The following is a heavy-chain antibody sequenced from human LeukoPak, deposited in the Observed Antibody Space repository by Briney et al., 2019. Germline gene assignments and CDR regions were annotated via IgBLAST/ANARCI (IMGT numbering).Heavy chain of an antibody. V-gene: IGHV3-66*01. Sequence: PGGSLRLSCAASGFTVSSNYMSWVRQAPGKGLEWVSVIYSGGSTYYADSVKGRFTISRDNSKNTLYLQMNSLRAEDTAVYYCARRTVRGVITPRYYFDYWGQGTLVTVSS. CDR2: IYSGGST. CDR3: ARRTVRGVITPRYYFDY. D-gene: IGHD3-10*01. CDR1: GFTVSSNY. J-gene: IGHJ4*02.